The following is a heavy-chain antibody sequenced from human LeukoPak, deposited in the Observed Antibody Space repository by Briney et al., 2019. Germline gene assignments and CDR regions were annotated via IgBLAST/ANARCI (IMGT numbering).Heavy chain of an antibody. J-gene: IGHJ1*01. CDR2: INPSGGST. CDR1: GYTFTSYY. D-gene: IGHD6-13*01. Sequence: ASVKVSCKASGYTFTSYYMHWVRQAPGQGLEWMGIINPSGGSTSYAQKFQGRVTMTRDASTSTVYMELSSLRSEDTAVYYCASSSSWYSEYFQHWGQGTLVTVSS. V-gene: IGHV1-46*01. CDR3: ASSSSWYSEYFQH.